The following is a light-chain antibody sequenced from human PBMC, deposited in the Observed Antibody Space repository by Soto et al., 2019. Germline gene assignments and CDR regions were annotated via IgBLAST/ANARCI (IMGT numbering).Light chain of an antibody. Sequence: DIQMTQSPSTLSASVGDRVTITCRARQSISSWLAWHQQKPGKAPKLLIYEASKLENGVPSRFRGSGSGTEFTLTISSLQPDDFATYYCQQYNIYPYTFGQGTKLEIK. J-gene: IGKJ2*01. CDR3: QQYNIYPYT. CDR1: QSISSW. CDR2: EAS. V-gene: IGKV1-5*03.